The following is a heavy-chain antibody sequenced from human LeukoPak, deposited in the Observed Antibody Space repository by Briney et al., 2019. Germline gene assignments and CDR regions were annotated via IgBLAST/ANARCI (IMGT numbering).Heavy chain of an antibody. Sequence: PGGSLRLSCAASGFTFNSHAMTWVRQAPGKGLEWVSGISGSGGSTYYADSVKGRFTISRDNSKNTLYLQMNSLRAEDTAVYYCAKWVFSGFDYWGQGTLVTVSS. D-gene: IGHD1-14*01. CDR2: ISGSGGST. V-gene: IGHV3-23*01. CDR1: GFTFNSHA. CDR3: AKWVFSGFDY. J-gene: IGHJ4*02.